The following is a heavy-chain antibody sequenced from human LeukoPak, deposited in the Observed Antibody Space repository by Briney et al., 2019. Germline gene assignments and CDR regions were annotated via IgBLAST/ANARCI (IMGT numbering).Heavy chain of an antibody. V-gene: IGHV3-48*01. Sequence: GGSLRLSCAASGFPFNHYSLNWVRQPPGKGLEWISYISASGRTTYYADSVKGRFTISRDHATLYLHMDTLRSEDTALYYCASQSSSSSTRAPDYWGLGNLVTVSS. CDR3: ASQSSSSSTRAPDY. CDR2: ISASGRTT. D-gene: IGHD6-6*01. J-gene: IGHJ4*02. CDR1: GFPFNHYS.